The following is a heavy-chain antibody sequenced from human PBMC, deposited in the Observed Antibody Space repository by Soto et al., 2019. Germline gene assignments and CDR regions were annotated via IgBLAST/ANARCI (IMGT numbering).Heavy chain of an antibody. CDR1: EFTFSLYV. Sequence: VQMLESGGGLVQPGGSLRLSCVGSEFTFSLYVIGWVRQAPGKGPAWVSFISGSGASTYYADSVKGRFAISRDNAKNTVYLQMNNLRREDAAIYLCARCGPDVWGTGSHYYRLDVWGAGTTVAVSS. CDR3: ARCGPDVWGTGSHYYRLDV. D-gene: IGHD2-8*02. CDR2: ISGSGAST. V-gene: IGHV3-23*01. J-gene: IGHJ6*04.